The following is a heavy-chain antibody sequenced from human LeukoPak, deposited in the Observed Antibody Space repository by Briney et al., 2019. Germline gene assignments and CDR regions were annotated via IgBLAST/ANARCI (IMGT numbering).Heavy chain of an antibody. CDR3: ARGSGIYAY. CDR2: ISSSGSTI. J-gene: IGHJ4*02. V-gene: IGHV3-48*03. D-gene: IGHD5-12*01. CDR1: GFTFSSYE. Sequence: PGGSLRLSCAASGFTFSSYEMNWVRQAPGKGLEWVSYISSSGSTIYYTDSVKGRFTISRDNAKNSLYLQMKSLGAEDTAVYYCARGSGIYAYWGQGTLVTVSS.